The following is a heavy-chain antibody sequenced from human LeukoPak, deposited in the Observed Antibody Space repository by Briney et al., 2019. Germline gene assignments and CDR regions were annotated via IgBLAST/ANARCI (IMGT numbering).Heavy chain of an antibody. CDR1: EFSFTNYW. D-gene: IGHD2-21*02. Sequence: GGSLRLSCTPSEFSFTNYWMSWVRQAPGKGLEWVANINQDGSDIYYVDSVKGRFTISRDNAKKSLYLQMSSLRAEDTALYYCASRKTFCGGDCYKFFDLWGRGTLVTVSS. J-gene: IGHJ2*01. CDR2: INQDGSDI. V-gene: IGHV3-7*01. CDR3: ASRKTFCGGDCYKFFDL.